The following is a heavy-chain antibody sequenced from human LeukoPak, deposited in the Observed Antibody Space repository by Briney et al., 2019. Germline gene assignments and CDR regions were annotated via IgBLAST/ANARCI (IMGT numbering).Heavy chain of an antibody. CDR3: ARSTSDSLLQILDY. V-gene: IGHV1-2*02. Sequence: ASVKVSCKASGYTFTGYYIHWVRQAPGQGLEWMGWINPNTGGTTNAQKFQGRVTMTRDTSISTAYMELSSLTSDDTAVYYCARSTSDSLLQILDYWGQGTLVTVSS. CDR2: INPNTGGT. CDR1: GYTFTGYY. D-gene: IGHD3/OR15-3a*01. J-gene: IGHJ4*02.